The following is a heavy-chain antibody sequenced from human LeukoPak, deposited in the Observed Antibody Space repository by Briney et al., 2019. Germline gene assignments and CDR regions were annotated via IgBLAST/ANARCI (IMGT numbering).Heavy chain of an antibody. V-gene: IGHV3-33*01. CDR1: GLTFSSYG. CDR3: ARDLSGYCSGGSCSSFDY. CDR2: IWYDGSNK. D-gene: IGHD2-15*01. Sequence: HTGGSLRLSCAASGLTFSSYGMHWVRQAPGKGLEWVAVIWYDGSNKYYADSVKGRFTISRDNSKNTLYLQMNSLRAEDTAVYYCARDLSGYCSGGSCSSFDYWGQGTLVTVSS. J-gene: IGHJ4*02.